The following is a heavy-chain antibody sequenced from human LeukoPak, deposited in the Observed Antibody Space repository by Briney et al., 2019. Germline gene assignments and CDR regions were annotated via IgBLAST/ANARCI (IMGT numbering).Heavy chain of an antibody. V-gene: IGHV4-39*01. CDR1: VVPIYTINYF. CDR2: MYHCGIT. D-gene: IGHD6-13*01. Sequence: SETLSLTCTVSVVPIYTINYFWPWTRQPPGRVLEWIGSMYHCGITYYNPSLKRRVTLSVDTSKDQLSLKLISVTAADTAVYYCARQDYSSPEGWFDPWGHGTLVTVSS. J-gene: IGHJ5*02. CDR3: ARQDYSSPEGWFDP.